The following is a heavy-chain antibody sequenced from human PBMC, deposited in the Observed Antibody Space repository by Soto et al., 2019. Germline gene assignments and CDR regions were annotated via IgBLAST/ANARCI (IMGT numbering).Heavy chain of an antibody. V-gene: IGHV3-30*18. D-gene: IGHD2-2*01. Sequence: GGSLRLSCAASGFTFSSYGMHWVRQAPGKGLEWVAVISYDGSNKYYADSVKGRFTISRDNSKNTLYLQMNSLRAEDTAVYYCAKGDRDIVVVPAASHYYGMDVWGQGTTVTVSS. J-gene: IGHJ6*02. CDR3: AKGDRDIVVVPAASHYYGMDV. CDR2: ISYDGSNK. CDR1: GFTFSSYG.